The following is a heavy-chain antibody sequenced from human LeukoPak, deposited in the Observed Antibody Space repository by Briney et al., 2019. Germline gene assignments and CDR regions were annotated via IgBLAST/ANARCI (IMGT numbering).Heavy chain of an antibody. CDR2: IYYSGNT. J-gene: IGHJ3*02. Sequence: SQTPSLTCTVSGGSISSGDYYWSWIRQPPGKGLEWIGYIYYSGNTYYNPSLKSRVTISVDTSKNQFSLKLTSVTAADTAMYYCATYSSDWYPDAFDIWGQGTMVTVSS. CDR3: ATYSSDWYPDAFDI. V-gene: IGHV4-30-4*01. CDR1: GGSISSGDYY. D-gene: IGHD6-19*01.